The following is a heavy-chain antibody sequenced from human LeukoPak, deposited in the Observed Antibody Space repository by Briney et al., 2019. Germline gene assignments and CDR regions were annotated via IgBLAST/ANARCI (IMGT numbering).Heavy chain of an antibody. Sequence: GGSLTLSCAASAFTFRDYWIHWVRQAPGKGLVWVSCINNDGSGTTYADSVKGRFTVSRDNAKNTVSLQMNSLRVEDTAVYYCVRGGWNHAMDVWGRGTTVTVSS. CDR3: VRGGWNHAMDV. D-gene: IGHD1-1*01. J-gene: IGHJ6*02. CDR1: AFTFRDYW. CDR2: INNDGSGT. V-gene: IGHV3-74*01.